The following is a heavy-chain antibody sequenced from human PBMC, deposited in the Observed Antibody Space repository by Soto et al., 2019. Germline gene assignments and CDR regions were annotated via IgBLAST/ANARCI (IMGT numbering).Heavy chain of an antibody. CDR2: IHYSGST. V-gene: IGHV4-39*01. CDR3: ARHVSCSGGSCYDWFDP. D-gene: IGHD2-15*01. CDR1: GGSTNSTSYY. J-gene: IGHJ5*02. Sequence: PEETLSLTRIVSGGSTNSTSYYWGWIRQPPGKGLEWIGSIHYSGSTYYIPSLKSRVTISVDTSKNQFSLKLSSVTAADTAVYYCARHVSCSGGSCYDWFDPWGQGTLVTVSS.